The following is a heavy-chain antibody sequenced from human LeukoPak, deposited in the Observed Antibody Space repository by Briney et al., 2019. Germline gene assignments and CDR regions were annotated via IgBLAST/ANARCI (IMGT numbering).Heavy chain of an antibody. J-gene: IGHJ4*02. V-gene: IGHV4-34*01. CDR2: INQSGTT. CDR1: GGSFSDYY. Sequence: PSETLSLTCAVYGGSFSDYYWNWIRQPPGKGLGWIGEINQSGTTNYNPFLKSRLTISLDTSKNHLFLKLTSATAADTALYYCAGGATPGVFWGQGILVTVSA. CDR3: AGGATPGVF. D-gene: IGHD3-10*01.